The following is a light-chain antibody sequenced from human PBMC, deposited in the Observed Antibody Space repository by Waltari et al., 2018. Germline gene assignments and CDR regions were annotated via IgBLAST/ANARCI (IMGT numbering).Light chain of an antibody. CDR1: SSDVGGYKY. V-gene: IGLV2-14*01. J-gene: IGLJ3*02. Sequence: QSALTQPASVSGSPGQSITISCTGTSSDVGGYKYVSWYQQHPGKAPKLMIYEVSNRPSGISIRFSGSKSGNMASLTISGLQAEDEADYYCSSYASSSTLWVFGGGTKLTVL. CDR3: SSYASSSTLWV. CDR2: EVS.